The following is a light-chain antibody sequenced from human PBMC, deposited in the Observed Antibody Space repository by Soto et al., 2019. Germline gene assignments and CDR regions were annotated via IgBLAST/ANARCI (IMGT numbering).Light chain of an antibody. CDR2: DAS. J-gene: IGKJ1*01. Sequence: EIVLTQSPATLSLSPGERATLSCRASQSVSSNYLAWYQQKLGQAPRLLIYDASRRATGIPDRFSGSGSGTDFTLTISRLEPEDFVVYYCQQYGRSPTFGQGTKVEIK. CDR3: QQYGRSPT. CDR1: QSVSSNY. V-gene: IGKV3-20*01.